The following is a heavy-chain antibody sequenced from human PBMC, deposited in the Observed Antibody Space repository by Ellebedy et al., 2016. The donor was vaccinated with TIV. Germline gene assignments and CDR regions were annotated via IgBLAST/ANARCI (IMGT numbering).Heavy chain of an antibody. D-gene: IGHD5-18*01. CDR1: GFTFGDYA. CDR2: IAGKGYDGTT. Sequence: GESLKISCTASGFTFGDYAMSWFRQAPGKGLEWVGFIAGKGYDGTTEYAASVKGRFTISRDDSNDIAYLQMNSLKSEDTAVYYCVRDSYGHTAPPFYWGQGTLVTVSS. J-gene: IGHJ4*02. V-gene: IGHV3-49*03. CDR3: VRDSYGHTAPPFY.